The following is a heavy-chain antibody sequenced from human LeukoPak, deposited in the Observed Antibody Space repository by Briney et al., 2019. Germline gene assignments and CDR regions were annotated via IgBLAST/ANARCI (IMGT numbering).Heavy chain of an antibody. CDR2: IKSKTDGGTT. Sequence: PGGSLRLSCAASGFTFSHYGMHWVRQAPGKGLEWVGRIKSKTDGGTTDYAAPVKGRFTILRDDSKNTLYLQMNSLKTEDTAVYYCTTSCSTTACYMRGYSYALKWGQGTLVTVSS. V-gene: IGHV3-15*01. J-gene: IGHJ4*02. D-gene: IGHD2-2*02. CDR1: GFTFSHYG. CDR3: TTSCSTTACYMRGYSYALK.